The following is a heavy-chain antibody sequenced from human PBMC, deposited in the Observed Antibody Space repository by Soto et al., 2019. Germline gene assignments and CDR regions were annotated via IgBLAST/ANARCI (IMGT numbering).Heavy chain of an antibody. V-gene: IGHV4-39*01. CDR2: IYYSGRT. CDR1: GGSVKTYY. CDR3: ARRRGVVGSWFFDY. Sequence: QLQLQESGPGLVKPSETLSLTCTVSGGSVKTYYWGWIRQPPGKGLEWIASIYYSGRTYYNPSLKSRVIISVDTSKNQFSLKLSSVTAADTAVYYCARRRGVVGSWFFDYWGQGTLVTVSS. D-gene: IGHD6-13*01. J-gene: IGHJ4*02.